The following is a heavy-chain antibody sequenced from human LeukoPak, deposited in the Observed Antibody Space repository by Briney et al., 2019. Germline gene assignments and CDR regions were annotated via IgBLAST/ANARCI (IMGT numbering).Heavy chain of an antibody. Sequence: SETLSLTCTVSGGSISSSSYYWGWIRQPPGKGLEWIGSIYYSGSTYYNPSLKSRVTISVDTSKNQFSLKLSSVTAADTAVYYRARHRYSGYVGGPSSSWSASRGFHYYYYMDVWGKGTTVTVSS. CDR1: GGSISSSSYY. V-gene: IGHV4-39*01. CDR3: ARHRYSGYVGGPSSSWSASRGFHYYYYMDV. D-gene: IGHD5-12*01. J-gene: IGHJ6*03. CDR2: IYYSGST.